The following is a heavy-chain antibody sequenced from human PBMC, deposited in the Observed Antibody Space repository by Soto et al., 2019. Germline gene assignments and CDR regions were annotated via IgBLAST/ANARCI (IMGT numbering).Heavy chain of an antibody. J-gene: IGHJ4*02. V-gene: IGHV4-31*03. CDR1: GASISRGAYY. Sequence: SETLSLTCSVSGASISRGAYYWTWIRQHPGKGLEWIGNIYYSGSAYYNPSLKSRITISVDTSKNQFSLKLRFVTAADSAVYYCARAKYGGFDYWGQGTLVTVLL. D-gene: IGHD4-17*01. CDR3: ARAKYGGFDY. CDR2: IYYSGSA.